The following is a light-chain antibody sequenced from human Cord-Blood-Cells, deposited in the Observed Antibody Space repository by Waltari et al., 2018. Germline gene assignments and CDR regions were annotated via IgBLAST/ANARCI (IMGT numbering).Light chain of an antibody. J-gene: IGKJ2*03. CDR3: QQSYSTPYS. CDR1: QSISSY. Sequence: DIQMTRSPSSLSASVGDRVTITCRASQSISSYLNWYQQKPVKAPKLLIYAASSLQSGVPSRFSGSGSGTDFTLTISTLQPEDFATYYCQQSYSTPYSFGQGTKLEIK. CDR2: AAS. V-gene: IGKV1-39*01.